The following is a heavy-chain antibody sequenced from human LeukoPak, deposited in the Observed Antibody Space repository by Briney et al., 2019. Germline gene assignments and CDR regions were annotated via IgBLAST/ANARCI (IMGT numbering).Heavy chain of an antibody. CDR1: GFTISSYG. CDR2: IRYDGSTN. CDR3: AKVSLGPWLVPYLAY. D-gene: IGHD6-19*01. V-gene: IGHV3-30*02. Sequence: GGSLRLSCAASGFTISSYGMHWVRQAPGKGLEWVAFIRYDGSTNYYADSVNGRFTISKANSKNMLYLQMNGLGAEETAVYYCAKVSLGPWLVPYLAYWGQGTLVTVSS. J-gene: IGHJ4*02.